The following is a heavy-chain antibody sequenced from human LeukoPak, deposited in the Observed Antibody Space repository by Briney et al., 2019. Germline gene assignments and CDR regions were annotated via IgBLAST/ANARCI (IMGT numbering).Heavy chain of an antibody. J-gene: IGHJ4*02. CDR2: ISYDGSNK. D-gene: IGHD5-12*01. CDR3: ARPVDYNAGDY. Sequence: GGSLRLSCAASGFTFSSYGMHWVRQAPGKGLEWVAVISYDGSNKYYADSVKGRFTISRDNSKNTLYLQMNSLRAEDTAVYYCARPVDYNAGDYWGQGTLVTVSS. V-gene: IGHV3-30*03. CDR1: GFTFSSYG.